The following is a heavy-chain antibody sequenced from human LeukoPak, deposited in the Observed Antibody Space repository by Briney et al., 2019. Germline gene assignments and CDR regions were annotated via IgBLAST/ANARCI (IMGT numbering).Heavy chain of an antibody. V-gene: IGHV1-18*01. D-gene: IGHD3-10*01. CDR3: ARDLDGSGSYYTDY. CDR1: GYTFIGYG. CDR2: ISAYKGHT. Sequence: ASMKVSCKASGYTFIGYGISWVRQAPGQGLEWMGWISAYKGHTNYAQKFQGRVTMTTDTSTSTAYMELRSLRSDDTAVYYCARDLDGSGSYYTDYWGQGTLVTVSS. J-gene: IGHJ4*02.